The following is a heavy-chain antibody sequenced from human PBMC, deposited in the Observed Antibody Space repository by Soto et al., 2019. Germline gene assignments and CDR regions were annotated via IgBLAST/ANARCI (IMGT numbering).Heavy chain of an antibody. D-gene: IGHD1-26*01. V-gene: IGHV4-34*01. CDR3: ARDSEVGASGGLDV. CDR2: INHSGST. Sequence: SETLSLTCAVYGGSFSGYYWSWIRQPPGKGLEWIGEINHSGSTNYNPSLKSRVTISVDTSKNQFSLKLSSVTAADTAVYYCARDSEVGASGGLDVWGQGTPVTVYS. CDR1: GGSFSGYY. J-gene: IGHJ6*02.